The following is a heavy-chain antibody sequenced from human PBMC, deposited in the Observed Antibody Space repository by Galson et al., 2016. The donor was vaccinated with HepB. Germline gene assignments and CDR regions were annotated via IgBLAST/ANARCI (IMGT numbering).Heavy chain of an antibody. Sequence: RSLRLSCAASGFTFSSYGMHWVRQAPGKGLEWVAVIWYDGGNKYYADSVKGRFTISRDNSKNTLYLQMNSLRTEDTAVYYCVRGHSTAFYYDGSGYSSGDNWGQGTLVTVSS. CDR3: VRGHSTAFYYDGSGYSSGDN. CDR2: IWYDGGNK. V-gene: IGHV3-33*01. D-gene: IGHD3-22*01. J-gene: IGHJ4*02. CDR1: GFTFSSYG.